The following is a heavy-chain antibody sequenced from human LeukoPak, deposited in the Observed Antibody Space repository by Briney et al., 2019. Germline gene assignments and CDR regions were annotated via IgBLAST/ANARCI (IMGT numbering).Heavy chain of an antibody. CDR3: ASATLPYYYDSSGYNN. D-gene: IGHD3-22*01. CDR1: GGSISSYY. V-gene: IGHV4-59*08. J-gene: IGHJ4*02. Sequence: SETRSLTCTVSGGSISSYYWSWIRQPPGKGLEWIGYIYYSGSTNYNPSLKSRVTISVDTSKNQFSLKLSSVTAADTAVYYCASATLPYYYDSSGYNNWGQGTLVTVSS. CDR2: IYYSGST.